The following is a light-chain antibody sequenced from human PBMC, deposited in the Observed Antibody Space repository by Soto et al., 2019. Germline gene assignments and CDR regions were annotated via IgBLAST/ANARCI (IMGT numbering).Light chain of an antibody. J-gene: IGLJ1*01. V-gene: IGLV2-14*01. CDR1: SSDVGGYNY. CDR2: EVS. Sequence: QSALTQPASVSGSPGQSITISCTGTSSDVGGYNYVSWYQQHPGKAPKLMIYEVSNRPSGVSNRFSGSKSGNTASLTISGLLAEDEADYYGSSYTSSSTLVFGTGTKVTVL. CDR3: SSYTSSSTLV.